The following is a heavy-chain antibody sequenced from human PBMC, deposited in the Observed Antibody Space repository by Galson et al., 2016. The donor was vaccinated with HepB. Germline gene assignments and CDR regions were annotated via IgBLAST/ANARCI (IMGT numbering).Heavy chain of an antibody. D-gene: IGHD4-17*01. CDR3: ARRALGNTVTTWHYYYGMDV. CDR2: IYPGDSDT. J-gene: IGHJ6*02. V-gene: IGHV5-51*01. CDR1: GYSFANNW. Sequence: QSGAEVKKPGESLKISCKGSGYSFANNWIGWVRQVPGKGLEWMGIIYPGDSDTRYSPSFQGQVTISADKSISTAYLQWSSLKASDTAIYFCARRALGNTVTTWHYYYGMDVWGQGTTVTVSS.